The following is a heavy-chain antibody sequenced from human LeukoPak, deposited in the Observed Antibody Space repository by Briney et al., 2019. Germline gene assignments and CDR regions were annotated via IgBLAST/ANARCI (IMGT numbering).Heavy chain of an antibody. CDR1: GGSFSGYY. CDR2: INHSGST. CDR3: ARDYQLWSYYFDY. D-gene: IGHD5-18*01. Sequence: SETLSLTCAVYGGSFSGYYWSWIRQPPGKGLEWIGEINHSGSTNYNPSPKSRVTISVDTSKNQFSLKLSSVTAADTAVYYCARDYQLWSYYFDYWGQGTLVTVSS. J-gene: IGHJ4*02. V-gene: IGHV4-34*01.